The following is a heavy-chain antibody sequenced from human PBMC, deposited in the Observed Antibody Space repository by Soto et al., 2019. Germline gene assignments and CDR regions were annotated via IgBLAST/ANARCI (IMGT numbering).Heavy chain of an antibody. V-gene: IGHV3-33*01. Sequence: GGSLRLSCAASGFTFSSYGMHWVRQAPGKGLEWVAVIWYDGSNKYYADSVKGRFTISRDNSKNTLYLQMNSLRADDTAVYYCARGRYYYDSSGYQYLDYWGQGTLVTVSS. CDR3: ARGRYYYDSSGYQYLDY. CDR2: IWYDGSNK. CDR1: GFTFSSYG. D-gene: IGHD3-22*01. J-gene: IGHJ4*02.